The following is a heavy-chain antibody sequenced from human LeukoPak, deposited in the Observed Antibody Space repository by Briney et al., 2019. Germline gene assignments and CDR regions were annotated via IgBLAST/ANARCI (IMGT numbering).Heavy chain of an antibody. J-gene: IGHJ5*02. V-gene: IGHV3-15*01. Sequence: PGGSLRLSCAASGFTFNNAWMSWVRPAPGKGLEWVGRIKSKTDGGTADYAAPVKGRFTISRDDSKNMVFLQMNSLKIADTALYFCATEADTAMALPKTWGQGTLVTVSS. CDR2: IKSKTDGGTA. CDR1: GFTFNNAW. CDR3: ATEADTAMALPKT. D-gene: IGHD5-18*01.